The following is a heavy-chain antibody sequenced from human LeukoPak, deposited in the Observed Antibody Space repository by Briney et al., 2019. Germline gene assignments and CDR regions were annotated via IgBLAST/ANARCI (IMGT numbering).Heavy chain of an antibody. CDR1: GGSLSGYY. CDR3: ARGGGYSGYDFGY. Sequence: SETLSLTCAVYGGSLSGYYWSWIRQPPGKGLEWIGEINHSGSTNYNPSLKSRVTISVDTSKNQFSLKLSSVTAADTAVYYCARGGGYSGYDFGYWGQGTLVTVSS. D-gene: IGHD5-12*01. J-gene: IGHJ4*02. V-gene: IGHV4-34*01. CDR2: INHSGST.